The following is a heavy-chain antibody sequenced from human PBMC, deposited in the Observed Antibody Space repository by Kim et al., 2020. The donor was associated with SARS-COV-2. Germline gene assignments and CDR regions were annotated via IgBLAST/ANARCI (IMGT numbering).Heavy chain of an antibody. CDR1: GGSISSSNW. D-gene: IGHD4-17*01. CDR3: AKTTATFSFDP. V-gene: IGHV4-4*02. Sequence: SETLSLTCAVSGGSISSSNWWSWVRQPPGKGLEWIGKIYHSGSTNYNPSLKSRVTISVDKSKNQFSLKLSSVTAADTAVYYCAKTTATFSFDPWGQGTLVTVSS. J-gene: IGHJ5*02. CDR2: IYHSGST.